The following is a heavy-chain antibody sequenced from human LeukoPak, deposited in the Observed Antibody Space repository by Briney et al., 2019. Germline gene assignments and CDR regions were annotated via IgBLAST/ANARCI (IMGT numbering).Heavy chain of an antibody. CDR2: INPSGGST. CDR1: GYTLTELS. CDR3: ARPSAREMATIPDI. D-gene: IGHD5-24*01. V-gene: IGHV1-46*01. Sequence: ASVKVSCKVSGYTLTELSMHWVRQAPGKGLEWMGIINPSGGSTSYAQKFQGRVTMTRDTSTSTVYMELSSLRSEDTAVYYCARPSAREMATIPDIWGQGTMVTVSS. J-gene: IGHJ3*02.